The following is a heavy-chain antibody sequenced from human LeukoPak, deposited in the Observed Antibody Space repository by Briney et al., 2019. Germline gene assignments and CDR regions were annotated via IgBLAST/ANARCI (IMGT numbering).Heavy chain of an antibody. CDR3: ARELMDTAMVPGY. CDR2: IKQDGSEK. J-gene: IGHJ4*02. V-gene: IGHV3-7*01. Sequence: GGSLRLSCAASGFTFSSYWMSWVRQAPGKGLEWVANIKQDGSEKYYVDSVKGRFTISRDNAKNSLYLQMNSLRAEDTAVYYCARELMDTAMVPGYWGQGTLLTVSS. D-gene: IGHD5-18*01. CDR1: GFTFSSYW.